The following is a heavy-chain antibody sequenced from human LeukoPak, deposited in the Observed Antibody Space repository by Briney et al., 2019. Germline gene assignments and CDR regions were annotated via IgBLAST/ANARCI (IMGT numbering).Heavy chain of an antibody. J-gene: IGHJ4*02. CDR1: GFTFSSYW. V-gene: IGHV3-7*01. CDR2: IKQDGSEK. Sequence: GGSLRLSCAASGFTFSSYWMSWVRQAPGKGLEWVASIKQDGSEKYYVDSVKGRFTISRDNAKNSLYLQMNSLRAEDTAVYYCARYDFWSGYYQANFDYWGQGTLVTVSS. D-gene: IGHD3-3*01. CDR3: ARYDFWSGYYQANFDY.